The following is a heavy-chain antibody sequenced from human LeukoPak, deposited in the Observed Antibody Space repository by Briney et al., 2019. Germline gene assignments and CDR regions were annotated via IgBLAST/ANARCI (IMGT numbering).Heavy chain of an antibody. Sequence: SETLSLTCTVSAGSINNYYWTWIRQPPGKGLEWIGYIYYSGSTNYNPFLKSRVTISIHTSMNQFSLQLTSVTSADAAVYYCARGGHYYTSGTFDAFDIWGQGTMVTISS. CDR2: IYYSGST. CDR3: ARGGHYYTSGTFDAFDI. J-gene: IGHJ3*02. D-gene: IGHD3-10*01. CDR1: AGSINNYY. V-gene: IGHV4-59*01.